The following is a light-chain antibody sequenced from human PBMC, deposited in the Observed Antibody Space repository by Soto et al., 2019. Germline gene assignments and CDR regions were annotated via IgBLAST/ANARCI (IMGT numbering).Light chain of an antibody. J-gene: IGLJ1*01. Sequence: QSVLTQAPSVSGTPGQRVTITCSGSSSNIGRNSVNWYQHLPGTAPKLLTHGNNHRPSGVPDRFSGSKSGTSASLAISGLQPEDEADYCCAAWDDSLNEYVFGDGTKGPS. CDR2: GNN. V-gene: IGLV1-44*01. CDR3: AAWDDSLNEYV. CDR1: SSNIGRNS.